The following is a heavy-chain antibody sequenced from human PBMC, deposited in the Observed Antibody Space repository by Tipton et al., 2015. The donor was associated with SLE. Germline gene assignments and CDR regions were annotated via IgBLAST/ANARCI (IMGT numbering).Heavy chain of an antibody. J-gene: IGHJ6*03. CDR2: IYYSGST. D-gene: IGHD3-10*01. Sequence: GLVKPSETLSLTCTVSGGSISSYYWNWFRQPPGKGLEWIGYIYYSGSTNYNPSLKSRVTISVDTSKNQFSLKLSSVTAADTAVYYCARDHLPGGYYYYMDVWGKGTTVTVSS. CDR1: GGSISSYY. CDR3: ARDHLPGGYYYYMDV. V-gene: IGHV4-59*01.